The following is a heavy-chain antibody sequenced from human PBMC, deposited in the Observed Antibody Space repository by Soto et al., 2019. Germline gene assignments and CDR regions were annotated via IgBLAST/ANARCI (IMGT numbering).Heavy chain of an antibody. CDR2: VSHIWGS. CDR3: ARERGRHGMDV. CDR1: GDSINSYY. Sequence: SETLSLTCTVSGDSINSYYWSWIRQPPGKEMEWIGYVSHIWGSAYNPSLQSRDAISLDTSKSQFSLELTSVIATDTAVYYCARERGRHGMDVWGQGTTVTVSS. V-gene: IGHV4-59*12. J-gene: IGHJ6*02.